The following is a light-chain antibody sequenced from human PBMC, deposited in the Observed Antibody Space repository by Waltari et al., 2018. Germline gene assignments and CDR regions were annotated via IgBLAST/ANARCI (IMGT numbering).Light chain of an antibody. CDR1: SSDIGGYNY. J-gene: IGLJ3*02. CDR3: SSYTSNISWV. V-gene: IGLV2-14*03. Sequence: QSALAQPASVSGIPGQSISISCTGTSSDIGGYNYVSWYQQHSGKAPKFILYDVTYRAAGISIGFSGSESGNTASLTIYGLQAEDEAYYYCSSYTSNISWVFGGGTKLTVL. CDR2: DVT.